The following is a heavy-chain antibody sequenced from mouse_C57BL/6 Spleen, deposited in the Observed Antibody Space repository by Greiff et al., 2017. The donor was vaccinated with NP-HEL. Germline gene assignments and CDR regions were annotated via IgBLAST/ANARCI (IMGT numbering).Heavy chain of an antibody. D-gene: IGHD2-2*01. V-gene: IGHV1-64*01. Sequence: QVQLQQPGAELVKPGASVKLSCKASGYTFTRYWMHWVKQRPGQGLEWIGMIHPNSGSTNYNEKFKSKATLTVDKSSSTAYVQLLSRTSEDSAVYYCAREGAYGYGGVAYWGQGTLVTVSA. CDR3: AREGAYGYGGVAY. J-gene: IGHJ3*01. CDR1: GYTFTRYW. CDR2: IHPNSGST.